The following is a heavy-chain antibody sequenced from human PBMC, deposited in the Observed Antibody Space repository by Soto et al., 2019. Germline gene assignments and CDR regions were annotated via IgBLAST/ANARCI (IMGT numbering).Heavy chain of an antibody. V-gene: IGHV4-31*03. CDR1: GGSISSGGYY. CDR3: ARGSIVGATIVGDFDY. D-gene: IGHD1-26*01. J-gene: IGHJ4*02. CDR2: IYYSGST. Sequence: QVQLQESGPGLVKPSQTLSLTCTVSGGSISSGGYYWSWIRQHPGKGLEWIGYIYYSGSTYYNPSLKSRVTISVDTSKNQFSLKLSSVTAADTAVYYCARGSIVGATIVGDFDYWGQGTLVTVSS.